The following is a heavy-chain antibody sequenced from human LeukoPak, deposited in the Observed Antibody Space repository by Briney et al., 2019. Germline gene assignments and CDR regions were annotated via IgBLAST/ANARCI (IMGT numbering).Heavy chain of an antibody. Sequence: SETLSLTCTVSGXSISSSSYYWGWIRQPPGKGLEWIGNIFYSGSTNYNPSLKSRVTISVDTSKNQFSLKLTSVTAADTALYYCARRCVSISCYFFWGQGTLVTVSS. V-gene: IGHV4-39*01. CDR1: GXSISSSSYY. CDR3: ARRCVSISCYFF. D-gene: IGHD2-2*01. CDR2: IFYSGST. J-gene: IGHJ4*02.